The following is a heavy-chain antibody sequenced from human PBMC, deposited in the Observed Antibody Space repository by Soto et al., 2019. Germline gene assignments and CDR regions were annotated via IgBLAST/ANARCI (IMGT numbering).Heavy chain of an antibody. CDR3: ATEKYGAGRVGVYD. J-gene: IGHJ4*02. Sequence: QVQLVQSGAEVKKPGSSLKVSCETSGDTSTIYTITWVRQAPGQGLQWMGRIVPTLRLTYYAQEFEARLTINADTSTITAHMELSSLTSEDTAVYYCATEKYGAGRVGVYDWGQGTTVTVSS. CDR1: GDTSTIYT. V-gene: IGHV1-69*08. D-gene: IGHD2-8*01. CDR2: IVPTLRLT.